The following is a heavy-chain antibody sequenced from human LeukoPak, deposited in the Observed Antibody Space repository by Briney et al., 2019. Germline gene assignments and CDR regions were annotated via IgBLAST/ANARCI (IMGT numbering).Heavy chain of an antibody. CDR1: GFTFSSYG. V-gene: IGHV3-30*02. CDR3: AKDVLPTSIAAAGTRYFDY. D-gene: IGHD6-13*01. J-gene: IGHJ4*02. CDR2: IRYDGSNK. Sequence: GGSLRLSCAASGFTFSSYGMHWVRQAPGKGLEWVAFIRYDGSNKYYADSVKGRFTISRDNSKNTLYLQMNSLRAEDTAVYYCAKDVLPTSIAAAGTRYFDYWGQGTLVTVSS.